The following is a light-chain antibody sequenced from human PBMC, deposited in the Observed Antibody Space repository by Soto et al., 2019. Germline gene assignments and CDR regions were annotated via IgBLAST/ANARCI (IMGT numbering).Light chain of an antibody. CDR1: SSDVGGYNY. Sequence: QSALTQPASVSGSPGQSITISCTGTSSDVGGYNYVSWYQQHPGKAPKLMIYDVSNRPSGVSNRFSGSKSGNTASLTISGLQAEDEADYYGSSYTSSITLFGGGTKLTVL. CDR3: SSYTSSITL. V-gene: IGLV2-14*01. J-gene: IGLJ3*02. CDR2: DVS.